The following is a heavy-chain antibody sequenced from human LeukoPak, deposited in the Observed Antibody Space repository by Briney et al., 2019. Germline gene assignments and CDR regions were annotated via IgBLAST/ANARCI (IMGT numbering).Heavy chain of an antibody. Sequence: GASAKVSCKASGYTFTSYGISWVRQAPGQGLEWMGWISAYNGNTNYAQKLQGRVTMTTDTSTSTAYMELRSLRSDDTAVYYCARGSYVEMVPYYYYGMDVWGQGTTVTVSS. CDR3: ARGSYVEMVPYYYYGMDV. V-gene: IGHV1-18*01. J-gene: IGHJ6*02. D-gene: IGHD5-24*01. CDR1: GYTFTSYG. CDR2: ISAYNGNT.